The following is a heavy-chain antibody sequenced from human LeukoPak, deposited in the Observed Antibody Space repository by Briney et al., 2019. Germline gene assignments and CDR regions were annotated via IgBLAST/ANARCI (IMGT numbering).Heavy chain of an antibody. CDR2: IIPIFGTA. CDR3: ARDDLYCSGGSCPGFYYMGV. V-gene: IGHV1-69*05. D-gene: IGHD2-15*01. J-gene: IGHJ6*03. Sequence: GASVKVSCKASGGTFSSYAISWVLQAPGQGLEWMGGIIPIFGTANYAQKFQGRVTITTDESTSTAYMELSSLRSEDTAVYYCARDDLYCSGGSCPGFYYMGVWGKGTTVTVSS. CDR1: GGTFSSYA.